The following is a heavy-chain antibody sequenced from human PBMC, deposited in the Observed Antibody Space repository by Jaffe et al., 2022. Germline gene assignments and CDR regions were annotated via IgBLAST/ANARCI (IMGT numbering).Heavy chain of an antibody. CDR1: GGSISSYY. CDR3: ARGTTVTTSRWFDP. D-gene: IGHD4-17*01. J-gene: IGHJ5*02. Sequence: QVQLQESGPGLVKPSETLSLTCTVSGGSISSYYWSWIRQPPGKGLEWIGYIYYSGSTNYNPSLKSRVTISVDTSKNQFSLKLSSVTAADTAVYYCARGTTVTTSRWFDPWGQGTLVTVSS. V-gene: IGHV4-59*01. CDR2: IYYSGST.